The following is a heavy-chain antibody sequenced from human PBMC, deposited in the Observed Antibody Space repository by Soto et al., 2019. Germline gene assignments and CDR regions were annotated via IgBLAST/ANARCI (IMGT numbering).Heavy chain of an antibody. CDR1: GGSISSSSYY. CDR2: IYYSGST. D-gene: IGHD6-19*01. CDR3: ARIAWEQWLVQFYFDY. V-gene: IGHV4-39*01. J-gene: IGHJ4*02. Sequence: SETLSLTCTVSGGSISSSSYYWGWIRQPPGKGLEWIGSIYYSGSTYYNPSLKSRVTISVDTSKNQFSLKLSSVTAADTAVYYCARIAWEQWLVQFYFDYWGQGTLVTVSS.